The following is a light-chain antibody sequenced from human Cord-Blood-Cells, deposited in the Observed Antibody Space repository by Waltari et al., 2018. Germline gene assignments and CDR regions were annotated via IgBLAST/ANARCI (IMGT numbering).Light chain of an antibody. CDR3: YSAADNNLV. CDR1: VLAKKY. V-gene: IGLV3-27*01. J-gene: IGLJ1*01. Sequence: SYELTQPSSVSVYPGQTDRITCSGDVLAKKYARWFQQKPGQAPVLVIYKDSERPSGIPERFSGSSSGTTVTLTISGAQVEDEADYYCYSAADNNLVFGTGTKVTVL. CDR2: KDS.